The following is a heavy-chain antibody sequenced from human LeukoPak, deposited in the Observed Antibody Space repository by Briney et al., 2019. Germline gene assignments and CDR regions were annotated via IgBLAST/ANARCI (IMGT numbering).Heavy chain of an antibody. Sequence: ASVKVSCKASGYTFSGYHMHWVRQAPGHGLEWMGWINPNSGDTKYAQNFRGRVTMTRDTSLSTAYMDLSRLRSDDTALYYCARVDCSGGSCYGGDIDYWGQGTLVTVSS. V-gene: IGHV1-2*02. CDR1: GYTFSGYH. CDR3: ARVDCSGGSCYGGDIDY. CDR2: INPNSGDT. J-gene: IGHJ4*02. D-gene: IGHD2-15*01.